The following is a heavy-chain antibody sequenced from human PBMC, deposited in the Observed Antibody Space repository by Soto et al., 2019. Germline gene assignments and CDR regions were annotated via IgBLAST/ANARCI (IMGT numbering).Heavy chain of an antibody. J-gene: IGHJ4*02. Sequence: QVQLVQSGAEVRKPGSSVRISCTASGDTLSYSTIGWLRQAPGQGLAWMGGITPSFGSPVYARKFQGRVMIAADHMILNNLRSDDTAMYFCATYFTAVAYFENWGQGTLVTVSS. CDR1: GDTLSYST. V-gene: IGHV1-69*01. CDR2: ITPSFGSP. D-gene: IGHD5-18*01. CDR3: ATYFTAVAYFEN.